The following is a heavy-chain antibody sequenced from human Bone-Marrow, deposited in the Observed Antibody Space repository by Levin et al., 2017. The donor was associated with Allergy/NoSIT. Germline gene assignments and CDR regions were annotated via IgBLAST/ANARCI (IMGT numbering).Heavy chain of an antibody. CDR1: GFDLTDYY. CDR2: ISTRSSYI. Sequence: GGSLRLSCEASGFDLTDYYMSWIRQTPGKGLEWIAYISTRSSYINYADSVKGRFTISRDNDRNLLFLQMNSLRAEDTAVYYCARDGDCASGSCYGYWGQGTLVNVSS. J-gene: IGHJ4*02. V-gene: IGHV3-11*05. D-gene: IGHD2-2*01. CDR3: ARDGDCASGSCYGY.